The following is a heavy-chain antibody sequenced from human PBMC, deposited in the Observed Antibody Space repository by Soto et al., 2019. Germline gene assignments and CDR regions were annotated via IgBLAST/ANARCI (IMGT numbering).Heavy chain of an antibody. CDR1: GGTFSSYA. CDR2: IIPIFGTA. V-gene: IGHV1-69*13. J-gene: IGHJ6*02. CDR3: ARLGIAAAGTGAEYYYYGMDV. Sequence: SVKGSCKASGGTFSSYAISWVRQAPGQGLEWMGGIIPIFGTANYAQKFQGRVTITADESTSTAYMELSSVTAADTAVYYCARLGIAAAGTGAEYYYYGMDVWGQGTTVTVSS. D-gene: IGHD6-13*01.